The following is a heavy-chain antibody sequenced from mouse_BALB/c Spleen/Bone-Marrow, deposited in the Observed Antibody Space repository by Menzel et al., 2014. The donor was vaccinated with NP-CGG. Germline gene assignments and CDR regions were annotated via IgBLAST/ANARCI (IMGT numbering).Heavy chain of an antibody. J-gene: IGHJ2*01. Sequence: VHVKQSGAELVKPGASVKLSCTASGFNIKDTYMHWVKQRPEQGLEWIGRIDPANGNTKYDPKFQGKATITADASSNTAYLQLSSLTSEDTAVYYCANYYYGYYFDSWGQGTTLTVSS. V-gene: IGHV14-3*02. CDR2: IDPANGNT. D-gene: IGHD1-1*01. CDR3: ANYYYGYYFDS. CDR1: GFNIKDTY.